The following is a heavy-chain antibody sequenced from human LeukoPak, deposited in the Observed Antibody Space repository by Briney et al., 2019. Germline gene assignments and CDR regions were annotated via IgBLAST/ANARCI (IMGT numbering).Heavy chain of an antibody. CDR3: ARVGAIVARLPHFDY. Sequence: PGGSLRLSCAASGFTFGGYWMYWVRQAPAKGLVWVSRINSDRRSTIYADSVKGRFTVSRDNAKNTLYLQMNSLRAEDTAVYYCARVGAIVARLPHFDYWGQGTLVTVSS. CDR2: INSDRRST. J-gene: IGHJ4*02. D-gene: IGHD5-12*01. V-gene: IGHV3-74*01. CDR1: GFTFGGYW.